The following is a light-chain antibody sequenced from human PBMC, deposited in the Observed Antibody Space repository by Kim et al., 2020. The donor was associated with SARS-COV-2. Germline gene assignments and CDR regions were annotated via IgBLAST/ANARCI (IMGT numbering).Light chain of an antibody. CDR3: SSFAGSFVI. CDR2: HVT. Sequence: QSALTQPRSVSGSPGQSVTISCTGTSSDVGGYNYVSWYQQHPGKAPKFIIYHVTERPSEVPDRFSGSKSGNTASLTISGLQAEDEADYYCSSFAGSFVIFGGGTKLTVL. V-gene: IGLV2-11*01. CDR1: SSDVGGYNY. J-gene: IGLJ2*01.